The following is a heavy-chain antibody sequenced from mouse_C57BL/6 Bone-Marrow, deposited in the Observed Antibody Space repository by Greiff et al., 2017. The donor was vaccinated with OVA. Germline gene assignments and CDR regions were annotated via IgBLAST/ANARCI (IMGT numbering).Heavy chain of an antibody. J-gene: IGHJ2*01. CDR2: INPYNGGT. CDR1: GYTFTDYY. V-gene: IGHV1-19*01. Sequence: EVKVVESGPVLVKPGASVKMSCKASGYTFTDYYMNWVKQSHGKSLEWIGVINPYNGGTSYNQKFKGKATLTVDKSSSTAYMELNSLTSEDSAVYYCARCDSNYWGQGTTLTVSS. CDR3: ARCDSNY. D-gene: IGHD2-13*01.